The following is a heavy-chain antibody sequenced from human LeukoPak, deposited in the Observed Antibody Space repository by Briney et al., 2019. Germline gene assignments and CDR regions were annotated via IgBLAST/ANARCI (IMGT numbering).Heavy chain of an antibody. Sequence: PGGSLRLSCAASGFTFSSYAMSWVRQAPGKGLEWVSTISHSAYTTYYADSVKGRFTISRDSSKNTLFLQMNRLRPEDAAVYYCAKAPVTTCRGAYCYPFDYWGQGTLVTVSS. V-gene: IGHV3-23*01. D-gene: IGHD2-21*01. CDR2: ISHSAYTT. CDR3: AKAPVTTCRGAYCYPFDY. J-gene: IGHJ4*02. CDR1: GFTFSSYA.